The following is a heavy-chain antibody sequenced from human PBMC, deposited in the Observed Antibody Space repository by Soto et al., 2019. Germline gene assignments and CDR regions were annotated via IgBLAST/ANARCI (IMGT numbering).Heavy chain of an antibody. D-gene: IGHD3-22*01. J-gene: IGHJ4*02. CDR3: AKYTHYSDRSAYHPPYYYDF. V-gene: IGHV3-21*01. CDR1: GFIFSKYI. CDR2: ISGSSSHM. Sequence: GGSLRRSWIASGFIFSKYIMSWVREAPGKGLGWVSSISGSSSHMYYADSLKGRFTISRDNAKNSLYLQMSGLRAEDAAVYFCAKYTHYSDRSAYHPPYYYDFWGQGILVTVSS.